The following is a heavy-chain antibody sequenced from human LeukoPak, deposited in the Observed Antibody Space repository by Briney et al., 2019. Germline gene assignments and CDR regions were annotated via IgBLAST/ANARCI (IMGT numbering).Heavy chain of an antibody. D-gene: IGHD3-22*01. J-gene: IGHJ4*02. CDR2: IYYSGST. Sequence: PSETLSLTCTVSGGSISSYYWTWIRQPPGKGLEGIGYIYYSGSTNYNPSLKSRVTISVDTSKNQFSLKLSSVTAADTAVYYCAQSYDSSGFYNYWGQGTLVTVSS. V-gene: IGHV4-59*01. CDR1: GGSISSYY. CDR3: AQSYDSSGFYNY.